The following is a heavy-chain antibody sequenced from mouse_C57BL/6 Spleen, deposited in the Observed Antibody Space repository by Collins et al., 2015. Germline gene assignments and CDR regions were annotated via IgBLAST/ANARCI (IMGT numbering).Heavy chain of an antibody. D-gene: IGHD2-3*01. CDR2: INSGSDTI. CDR1: GFTFSDYG. J-gene: IGHJ2*01. V-gene: IGHV5-17*01. CDR3: TRGWEGY. Sequence: EVQLVESGGVLVKPGGSLKLPCAVSGFTFSDYGMHWVRQAPETGLEWVSYINSGSDTIHYADTVKGRFTVSRDNAKNTLFLQVTSLRSEDTAIYYCTRGWEGYWGQGTTLTVSS.